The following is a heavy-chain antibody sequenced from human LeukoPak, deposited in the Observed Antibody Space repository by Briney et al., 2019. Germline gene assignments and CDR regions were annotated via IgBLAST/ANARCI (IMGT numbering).Heavy chain of an antibody. CDR2: GTT. D-gene: IGHD2-15*01. J-gene: IGHJ6*03. Sequence: GTTNFAQKFQGRVTITADHSTSTAYMELSSLRSEDTAVYYCARGRNIVVVVAPDYYYYMDVWGKGTTVTVSS. CDR3: ARGRNIVVVVAPDYYYYMDV. V-gene: IGHV1-69*01.